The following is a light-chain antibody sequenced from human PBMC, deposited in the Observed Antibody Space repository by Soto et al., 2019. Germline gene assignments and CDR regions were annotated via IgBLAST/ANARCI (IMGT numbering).Light chain of an antibody. V-gene: IGLV1-40*01. CDR1: TSNIGAGFD. CDR3: QSYDSNIYV. J-gene: IGLJ1*01. CDR2: RNI. Sequence: QLVLTQPPSVSGAPGQRVTISCTGSTSNIGAGFDVHWYQQLPGIAPKLLIYRNINRPSGVPDRFSGSKSGTSASLAITGLQAEDEADYYCQSYDSNIYVFGTGTKVTVL.